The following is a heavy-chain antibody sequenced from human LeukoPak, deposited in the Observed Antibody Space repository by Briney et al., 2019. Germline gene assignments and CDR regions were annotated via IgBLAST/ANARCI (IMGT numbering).Heavy chain of an antibody. CDR2: IRFDGSNK. D-gene: IGHD3-10*01. J-gene: IGHJ5*02. Sequence: GGSLRLSCAASGFTFSSYGMHWVRQAPGKGLEWVAFIRFDGSNKYYADSVKGRFTISRDNAKNSLYLQMNSLRAEDTAVYYCSRDSGGARFFNWFDPWGQGTLVTVSS. CDR1: GFTFSSYG. V-gene: IGHV3-30*02. CDR3: SRDSGGARFFNWFDP.